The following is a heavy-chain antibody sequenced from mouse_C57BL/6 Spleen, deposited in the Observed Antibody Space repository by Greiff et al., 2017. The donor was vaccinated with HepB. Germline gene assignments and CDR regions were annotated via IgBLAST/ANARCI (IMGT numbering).Heavy chain of an antibody. CDR1: GYTFTSYW. D-gene: IGHD2-5*01. V-gene: IGHV1-64*01. J-gene: IGHJ3*01. Sequence: QVQLQQPGAELVKPGASVKLSCKASGYTFTSYWMHWVKQRPGQGLEWIGMIHPNSGSTNYNEKFKSKATLTVDKSSSTAYMQLSSLTSEDSAVYYCARSAYSKHFAYWGQGTLVTVSA. CDR2: IHPNSGST. CDR3: ARSAYSKHFAY.